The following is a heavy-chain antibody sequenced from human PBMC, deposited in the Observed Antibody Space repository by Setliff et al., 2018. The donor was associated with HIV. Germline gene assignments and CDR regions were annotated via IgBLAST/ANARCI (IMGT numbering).Heavy chain of an antibody. CDR3: ARGVASYYYYMDV. D-gene: IGHD5-12*01. CDR1: GGSISSGSYY. CDR2: IYTSGST. Sequence: LSLPCTVSGGSISSGSYYWSWIRQPAGKGLEWIGHIYTSGSTNYNPSLKSRVTISVDTSKNQFSLKLSSVTAADTAVDYCARGVASYYYYMDVWGKGTTVTVSS. J-gene: IGHJ6*03. V-gene: IGHV4-61*09.